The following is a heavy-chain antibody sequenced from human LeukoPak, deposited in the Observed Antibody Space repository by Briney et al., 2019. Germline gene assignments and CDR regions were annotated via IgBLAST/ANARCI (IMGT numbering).Heavy chain of an antibody. CDR3: GGIPGIAAGKDAFEI. Sequence: PGASVKVSCKGSGYTFTSYYMHWVRQAPGRGLEWMGIINPSGGSTSYAQKFQGRVTMTRDMSTSTVYMELSSLRSEDSAGYYCGGIPGIAAGKDAFEIWGQGTMVTVSS. CDR1: GYTFTSYY. J-gene: IGHJ3*02. V-gene: IGHV1-46*01. CDR2: INPSGGST. D-gene: IGHD6-13*01.